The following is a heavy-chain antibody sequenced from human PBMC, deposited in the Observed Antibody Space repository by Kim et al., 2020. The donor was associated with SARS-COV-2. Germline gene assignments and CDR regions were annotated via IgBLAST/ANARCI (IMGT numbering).Heavy chain of an antibody. CDR3: AREHCSSTSCYDEGWFDP. Sequence: SETLSLTCTVSGGSISSGGYYWSWIRQHPGKGLEWIGYIYYSGSTYYNPSLKSRVTISVDTSKNQFSLKLSSVTAADTAVYYCAREHCSSTSCYDEGWFDPWGQGTLVTVSS. V-gene: IGHV4-31*03. CDR2: IYYSGST. J-gene: IGHJ5*02. CDR1: GGSISSGGYY. D-gene: IGHD2-2*01.